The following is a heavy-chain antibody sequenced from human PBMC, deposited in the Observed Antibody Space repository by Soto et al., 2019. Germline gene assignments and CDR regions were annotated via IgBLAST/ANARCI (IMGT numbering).Heavy chain of an antibody. CDR2: IRKRANSYTT. V-gene: IGHV3-72*01. Sequence: SLRLSCAASGFTFSDHYMDWVRQPPGKGLEWVGRIRKRANSYTTEYAASVKGRFTVSRDDSKSSLYLQMNSLKTEDTAVYYCARVVIVGPSYYLDYWGQGNLGTVSS. D-gene: IGHD1-26*01. J-gene: IGHJ4*02. CDR1: GFTFSDHY. CDR3: ARVVIVGPSYYLDY.